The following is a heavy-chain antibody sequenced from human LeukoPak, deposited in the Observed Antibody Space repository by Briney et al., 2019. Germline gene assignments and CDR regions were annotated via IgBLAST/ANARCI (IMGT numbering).Heavy chain of an antibody. CDR3: ARDGDPRPDYYYYGMDV. V-gene: IGHV3-30-3*01. J-gene: IGHJ6*02. CDR1: GFTFRSYA. D-gene: IGHD2-21*01. Sequence: GGSLRLSCAASGFTFRSYAIHWVRQAPGKGLEWVAFISYDGSVKYYADSVKGRFSISRDNSKNTLSLQMNSLRGEDTAVYYCARDGDPRPDYYYYGMDVWGQGTTVTVSS. CDR2: ISYDGSVK.